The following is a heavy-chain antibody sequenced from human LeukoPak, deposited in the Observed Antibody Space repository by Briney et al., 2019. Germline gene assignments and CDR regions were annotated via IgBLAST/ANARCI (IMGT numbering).Heavy chain of an antibody. D-gene: IGHD3-3*02. J-gene: IGHJ4*02. Sequence: PSETLSLTCTVSGGSISSYYWSWIRQPPGKGLEWIGYIYYSGSTNYNPSLKSRVTISVDTSKNQFSLKLSSVTAADTAVYYCARSGVSNLFDYWGQGTLVTVSS. CDR2: IYYSGST. CDR1: GGSISSYY. V-gene: IGHV4-59*01. CDR3: ARSGVSNLFDY.